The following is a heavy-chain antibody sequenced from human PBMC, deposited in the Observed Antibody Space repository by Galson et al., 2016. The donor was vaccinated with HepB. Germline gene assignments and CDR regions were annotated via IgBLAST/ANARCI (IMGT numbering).Heavy chain of an antibody. CDR3: TKDGGWPYYFDY. D-gene: IGHD6-19*01. CDR2: ISGNGGDI. CDR1: GSTFSNYA. V-gene: IGHV3-23*01. J-gene: IGHJ4*02. Sequence: SLRLSCAASGSTFSNYAMAWVRQAPGKGLEWVSAISGNGGDIYHADSVKGRFTISRDNSKNTLSLQMNNLRAEDTAVYYCTKDGGWPYYFDYWGQGTLVTVSS.